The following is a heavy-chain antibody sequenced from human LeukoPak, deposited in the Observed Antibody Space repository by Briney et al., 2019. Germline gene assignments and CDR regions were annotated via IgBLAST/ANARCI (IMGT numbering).Heavy chain of an antibody. V-gene: IGHV4-4*07. D-gene: IGHD1-1*01. CDR3: ARVGDNFGPFDH. Sequence: PSETLSLTCIVSGVSISSYYLTWIRQPAGKGLERIGCIYTNGYTNYNPSLKSRVTMSVDTSKNQLSLDLRSVTAADTAVYYCARVGDNFGPFDHWGQGIRVTVSS. CDR1: GVSISSYY. CDR2: IYTNGYT. J-gene: IGHJ4*02.